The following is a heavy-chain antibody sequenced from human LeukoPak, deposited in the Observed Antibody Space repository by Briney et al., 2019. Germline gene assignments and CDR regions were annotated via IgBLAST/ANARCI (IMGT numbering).Heavy chain of an antibody. Sequence: GGSLRLSCAASGFTFSSYSMNWVRQAPGKGLEWVSSISTSSSYIYYADSVKGRFTISRDNAKNSLYLQMNSLRAEDTAVYYCARLPSHVLRYFDWSYRDYWGQGTLVTVSS. CDR2: ISTSSSYI. D-gene: IGHD3-9*01. V-gene: IGHV3-21*01. CDR1: GFTFSSYS. J-gene: IGHJ4*02. CDR3: ARLPSHVLRYFDWSYRDY.